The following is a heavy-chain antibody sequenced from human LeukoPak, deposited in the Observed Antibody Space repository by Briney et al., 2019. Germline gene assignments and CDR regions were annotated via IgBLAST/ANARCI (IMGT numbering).Heavy chain of an antibody. J-gene: IGHJ6*02. Sequence: PGGSLRLSCAASGFTFSNAWMSRVRQAPGKGLEWVGLIRDKPDGGTTDYAAPVKGGFTISRDDSKSMLYLQMNSLKTEDTAVYYCTTDNAPGMDVWGQGTTVTVSS. CDR3: TTDNAPGMDV. CDR2: IRDKPDGGTT. CDR1: GFTFSNAW. V-gene: IGHV3-15*01. D-gene: IGHD2-2*01.